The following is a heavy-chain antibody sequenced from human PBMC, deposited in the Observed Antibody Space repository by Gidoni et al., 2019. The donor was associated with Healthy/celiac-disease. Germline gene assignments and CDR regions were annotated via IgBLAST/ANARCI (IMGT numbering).Heavy chain of an antibody. Sequence: QLQLQELGPGLVKPSEILSPTFTVSGGSISSSSYYWGWIRQLPGKWREWIGSIYYSGSTYYNPSRRSRVTISVDTSKNQFALKLSSVTAADTAVYYCGVVVAAVNWFDPWGQGTLVTVSA. J-gene: IGHJ5*02. CDR1: GGSISSSSYY. D-gene: IGHD2-15*01. CDR3: GVVVAAVNWFDP. CDR2: IYYSGST. V-gene: IGHV4-39*01.